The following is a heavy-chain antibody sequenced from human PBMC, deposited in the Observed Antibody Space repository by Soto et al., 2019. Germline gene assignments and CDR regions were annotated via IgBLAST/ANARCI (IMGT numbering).Heavy chain of an antibody. Sequence: KSSETLYLTCTVSGGSISSYYWSWIRHPPRKGLEWIGYIYYSGSTNYNPSLKSRVTISVDTSKNQFSLKLSSVTAADTAVYYCARHFLLDLDAFDIWGQGTMVTVSS. CDR2: IYYSGST. CDR3: ARHFLLDLDAFDI. J-gene: IGHJ3*02. CDR1: GGSISSYY. V-gene: IGHV4-59*08.